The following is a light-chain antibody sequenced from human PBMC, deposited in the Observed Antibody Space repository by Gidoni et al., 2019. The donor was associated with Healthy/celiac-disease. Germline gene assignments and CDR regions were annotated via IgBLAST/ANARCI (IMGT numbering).Light chain of an antibody. CDR3: QQYGSSPLFT. CDR1: QSVSSSY. J-gene: IGKJ3*01. Sequence: EIVLTQSPGTLSLSPGERATLSIRASQSVSSSYLAWYQQKPGQAPRLLIYGASSRATGIPDRFSGSGSGTDFTLTISRLEPEDFAVYYCQQYGSSPLFTFGPXTKVDIK. CDR2: GAS. V-gene: IGKV3-20*01.